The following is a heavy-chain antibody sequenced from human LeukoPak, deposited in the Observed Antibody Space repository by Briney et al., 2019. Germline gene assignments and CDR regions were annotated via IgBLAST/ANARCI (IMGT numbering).Heavy chain of an antibody. D-gene: IGHD1-26*01. CDR1: GYTFTSYY. J-gene: IGHJ5*02. Sequence: ASVKVSCKASGYTFTSYYMHWVRQAPGQGLEWMGIINPSGGTTRYAQKFQGRVTMTRDTSISTAYMELSRLRSDDTAVYYCAREGGPLDSGSPHWFDPWGQGTLVTVSS. CDR3: AREGGPLDSGSPHWFDP. CDR2: INPSGGTT. V-gene: IGHV1-46*01.